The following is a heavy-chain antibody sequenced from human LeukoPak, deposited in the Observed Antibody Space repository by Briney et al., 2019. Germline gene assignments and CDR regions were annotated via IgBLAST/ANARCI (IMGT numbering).Heavy chain of an antibody. J-gene: IGHJ4*02. Sequence: GGSLRLSCAASGFTFSSYSMNWVRQAPGRGLEWVSSISSSSSYIYYADSVKGRFTISRDNAKNSLYLQMNSLRAEDTAVYYCARLIVGAAKNDYWGQGTLVTVSS. V-gene: IGHV3-21*01. D-gene: IGHD1-26*01. CDR3: ARLIVGAAKNDY. CDR2: ISSSSSYI. CDR1: GFTFSSYS.